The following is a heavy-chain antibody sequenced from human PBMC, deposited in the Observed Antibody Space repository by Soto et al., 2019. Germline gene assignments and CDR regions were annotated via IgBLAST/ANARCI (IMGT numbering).Heavy chain of an antibody. V-gene: IGHV3-30*18. CDR3: AKDLPLLRYFDWFIDY. Sequence: GGSLRLSCAASGFTFSSYGMHWVRQAPGKGLEWVAVISYDGSNKYYADSVKGRFTISRDNSKNTLYLQMNSLRAEDTAVYYCAKDLPLLRYFDWFIDYWGQGTLVTVSS. J-gene: IGHJ4*02. CDR2: ISYDGSNK. CDR1: GFTFSSYG. D-gene: IGHD3-9*01.